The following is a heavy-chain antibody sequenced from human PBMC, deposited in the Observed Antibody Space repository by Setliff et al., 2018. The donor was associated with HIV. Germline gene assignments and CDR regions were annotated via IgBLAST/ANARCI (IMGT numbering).Heavy chain of an antibody. J-gene: IGHJ6*03. CDR2: MYSSGNN. Sequence: SETLSLTCAVSGVSITSADYYWSWIRRHPVKGLEWIGYMYSSGNNYYNPSLKSRLVVSVDESKNQFSLNLSSVTAADTAVYYCARGYCSGGFCHPNYYHYMDVWGKGTTVTVSS. D-gene: IGHD2-15*01. V-gene: IGHV4-31*11. CDR3: ARGYCSGGFCHPNYYHYMDV. CDR1: GVSITSADYY.